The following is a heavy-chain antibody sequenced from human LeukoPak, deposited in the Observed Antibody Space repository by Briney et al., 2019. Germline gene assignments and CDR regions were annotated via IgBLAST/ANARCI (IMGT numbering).Heavy chain of an antibody. CDR3: ARTGMGGNVWIDS. J-gene: IGHJ5*01. Sequence: GASVKVSCKASGYTFTNYDINWVRQAPGQGLEWMGWMNPNSGDTGYAQKFQGRVTMTRDTSISTAYMELTGLTSADTAMFYCARTGMGGNVWIDSWGQGTLVTVSS. D-gene: IGHD1-26*01. V-gene: IGHV1-8*01. CDR1: GYTFTNYD. CDR2: MNPNSGDT.